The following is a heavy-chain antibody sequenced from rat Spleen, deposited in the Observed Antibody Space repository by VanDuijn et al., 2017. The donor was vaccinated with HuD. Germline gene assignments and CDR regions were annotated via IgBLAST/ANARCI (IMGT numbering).Heavy chain of an antibody. Sequence: VQLKESGPGLVQPSQTLSLTCTVSGFSLTSNGVSWVRQAPGKGLEWVATINPDGSSTYYPDTVKGRFVISKDNAKNTGYLQMNNLRSEDTAMYYCARTKLGPFDYWGQGVMVTVSS. V-gene: IGHV5S47*01. CDR1: GFSLTSNG. D-gene: IGHD5-1*01. CDR3: ARTKLGPFDY. CDR2: INPDGSST. J-gene: IGHJ2*01.